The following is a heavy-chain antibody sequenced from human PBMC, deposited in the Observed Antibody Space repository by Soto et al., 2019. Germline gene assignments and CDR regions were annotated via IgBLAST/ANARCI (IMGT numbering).Heavy chain of an antibody. J-gene: IGHJ5*02. CDR3: ARDGPLFRYCSGGSCYSGDWFDP. V-gene: IGHV1-18*01. CDR2: ISAYNGNT. CDR1: CYTFPSYG. Sequence: SVKVSCHAYCYTFPSYGIMCVRQAPGQGLASLGWISAYNGNTNYAQKLQGRVTMTTDTSTSTAYMELRSLRSDDTAVYYCARDGPLFRYCSGGSCYSGDWFDPWGQGTLVTVSS. D-gene: IGHD2-15*01.